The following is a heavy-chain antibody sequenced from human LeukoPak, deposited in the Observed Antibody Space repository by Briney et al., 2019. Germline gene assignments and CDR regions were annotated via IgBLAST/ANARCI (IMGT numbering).Heavy chain of an antibody. V-gene: IGHV4-34*01. CDR2: INHSGST. CDR3: ARVSTYYYGSGTLGY. CDR1: GGSFSGYY. J-gene: IGHJ4*02. Sequence: SETLSLTCAVYGGSFSGYYWSWIRQPPGKGLEWIGEINHSGSTNYNPSLRSRVTISVDTSKNQFSLKLSSVTAADTAVYYCARVSTYYYGSGTLGYWGQGTLVTVSS. D-gene: IGHD3-10*01.